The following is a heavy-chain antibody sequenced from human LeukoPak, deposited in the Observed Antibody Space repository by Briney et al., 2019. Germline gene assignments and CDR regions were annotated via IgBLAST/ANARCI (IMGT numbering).Heavy chain of an antibody. CDR1: GASIRSGDYY. CDR3: ARDCSGGSCYGAFDI. CDR2: IYDSGST. J-gene: IGHJ3*02. D-gene: IGHD2-15*01. V-gene: IGHV4-30-4*01. Sequence: SQTLSLACTVSGASIRSGDYYWSWIRQPPGKGLEWIGYIYDSGSTYYNPSLKSRITISVDTSENRFSLKLSSVTATDTAVYYCARDCSGGSCYGAFDIWGQGTMVTVSS.